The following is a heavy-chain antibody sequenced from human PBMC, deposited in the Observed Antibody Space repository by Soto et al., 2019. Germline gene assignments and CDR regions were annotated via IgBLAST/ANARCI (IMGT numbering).Heavy chain of an antibody. J-gene: IGHJ3*02. CDR1: GASISSSSYS. Sequence: PSETLSLTCTVSGASISSSSYSWGWIRQPPGKGLEWIGNIDYRGTTYYNPSLKSRVTLSGDTSKNQFSLKLSSVTAADTAVYYCARGGSRVRFLEWSPRPHDAFDIWGQGTMVTVSS. CDR3: ARGGSRVRFLEWSPRPHDAFDI. V-gene: IGHV4-39*01. D-gene: IGHD3-3*01. CDR2: IDYRGTT.